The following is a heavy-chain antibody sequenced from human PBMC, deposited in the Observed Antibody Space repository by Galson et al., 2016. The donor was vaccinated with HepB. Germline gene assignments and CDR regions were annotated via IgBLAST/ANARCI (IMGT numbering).Heavy chain of an antibody. Sequence: WVRRAPGKGLEWIAYITSDSTNIQYADSVKGRFTISRDNAARSIYLQMSGLRVEDTATYFCARDRDYAFDIWGQGTILTVSS. CDR3: ARDRDYAFDI. V-gene: IGHV3-48*01. J-gene: IGHJ3*02. CDR2: ITSDSTNI. D-gene: IGHD5-24*01.